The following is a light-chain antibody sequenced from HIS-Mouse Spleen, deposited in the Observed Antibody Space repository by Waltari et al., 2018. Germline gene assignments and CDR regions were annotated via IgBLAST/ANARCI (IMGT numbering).Light chain of an antibody. CDR2: EDS. CDR3: YSTDSSGNHRV. Sequence: SYELTQPPSVSVSPGQTARITCSGGALPKKYAYWYHQKPGQAPVLVIYEDSKRPSGIPERFSGSSSGTMATLTISGAQVEDEADYYCYSTDSSGNHRVFGGGTKLTVL. J-gene: IGLJ2*01. CDR1: ALPKKY. V-gene: IGLV3-10*01.